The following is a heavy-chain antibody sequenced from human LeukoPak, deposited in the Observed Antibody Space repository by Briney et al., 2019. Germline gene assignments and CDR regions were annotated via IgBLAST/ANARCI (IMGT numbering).Heavy chain of an antibody. J-gene: IGHJ4*02. CDR2: ISYDGSNK. CDR3: AKDPGTPSWSGYYTDYYFDY. Sequence: GGSLRLSCAASGFTFSSYGMHWVRQAPGKGLEWVAVISYDGSNKYYADSVKGRFTISRDNSKNTLYLQTNSLRAEDTAVHYCAKDPGTPSWSGYYTDYYFDYWGQGTLVTVSS. CDR1: GFTFSSYG. V-gene: IGHV3-30*18. D-gene: IGHD3-3*01.